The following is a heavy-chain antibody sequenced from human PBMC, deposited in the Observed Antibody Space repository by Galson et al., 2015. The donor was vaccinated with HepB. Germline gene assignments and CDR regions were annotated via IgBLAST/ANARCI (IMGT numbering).Heavy chain of an antibody. CDR2: IDPSDSYT. CDR1: GYSFTSYW. Sequence: QSGAEVKKPGESLRISCKGSGYSFTSYWISWVRQMPGKGLEWMGRIDPSDSYTNYSPSFQGHVTISADKSISTAYLQWSSLKASDTAMYYCARHEYYYGSGSRTWFDPWGQGTLVTVSS. J-gene: IGHJ5*02. V-gene: IGHV5-10-1*01. D-gene: IGHD3-10*01. CDR3: ARHEYYYGSGSRTWFDP.